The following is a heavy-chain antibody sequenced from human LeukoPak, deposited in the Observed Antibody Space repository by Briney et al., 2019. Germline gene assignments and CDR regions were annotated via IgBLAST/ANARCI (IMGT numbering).Heavy chain of an antibody. D-gene: IGHD3-22*01. J-gene: IGHJ4*02. CDR2: IYYSGST. Sequence: SETLSLTCTVSGGSVSSGSHYWSWIRQPPGKGLEWIGYIYYSGSTNYNPSLKSRVTISVDTSKNQFSLKLSSVTAADTAVYYCARVDDSSGYYSYYFDYWGQGTLVTVSS. V-gene: IGHV4-61*01. CDR1: GGSVSSGSHY. CDR3: ARVDDSSGYYSYYFDY.